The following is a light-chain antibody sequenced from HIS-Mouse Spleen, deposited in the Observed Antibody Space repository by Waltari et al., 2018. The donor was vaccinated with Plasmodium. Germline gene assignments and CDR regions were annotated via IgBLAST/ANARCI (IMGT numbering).Light chain of an antibody. V-gene: IGKV3-15*01. Sequence: EIVMTQSPATLSVSPGERATLSCRASQSVSSNLVWYQQKPGQAPRLRIYGASTRATGIPARFSGSGSGTEFTLTISSLQSEDFAVYYCQQYNNWSFTFGPGTKVDIK. CDR2: GAS. J-gene: IGKJ3*01. CDR1: QSVSSN. CDR3: QQYNNWSFT.